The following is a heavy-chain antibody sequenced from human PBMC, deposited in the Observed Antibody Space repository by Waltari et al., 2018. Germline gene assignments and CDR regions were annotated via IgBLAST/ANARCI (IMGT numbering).Heavy chain of an antibody. J-gene: IGHJ6*02. CDR1: GGTFSSYA. V-gene: IGHV1-69*04. CDR3: ARDQCSGGSCYRTNYYYGMDV. Sequence: QVQLVQSGAEVKKPGSSVKVSCKASGGTFSSYAISWVRQAPGQGLEWMGRSRPILGIANYEQKVQGRVTITADKSTSTAYMELSSLRSEDTAVYYCARDQCSGGSCYRTNYYYGMDVWGQGTTVTVSS. D-gene: IGHD2-15*01. CDR2: SRPILGIA.